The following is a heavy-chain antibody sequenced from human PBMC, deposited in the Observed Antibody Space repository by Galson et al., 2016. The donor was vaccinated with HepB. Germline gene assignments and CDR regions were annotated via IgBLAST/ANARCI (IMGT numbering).Heavy chain of an antibody. CDR2: ISSRSGSTI. CDR3: AAGKVEYSGAFRRKRISNPQNDI. Sequence: SLRLSCAASGFTLSSYEMNWVRQAPGKGLEWVSYISSRSGSTIYYADSVKGRFTISRDNAKNSLYLQMSSLRAEDTAVYFCAAGKVEYSGAFRRKRISNPQNDIWGQGTMVTVSS. D-gene: IGHD5-12*01. CDR1: GFTLSSYE. J-gene: IGHJ3*02. V-gene: IGHV3-48*03.